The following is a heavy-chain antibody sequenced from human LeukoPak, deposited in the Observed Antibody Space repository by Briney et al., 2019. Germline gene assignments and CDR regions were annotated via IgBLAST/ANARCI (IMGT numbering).Heavy chain of an antibody. J-gene: IGHJ4*02. CDR1: RFTFSDYD. Sequence: PGGSLRLSCAASRFTFSDYDMHWVRQAPGKGLEWVAVISYDGNKKYYADSVKGRFTISRDNSKNTLYLQMNSLRAEDTAVYYCARRGYCSRTSCYSRSASSWYFDFWGLGTLVTVSS. CDR2: ISYDGNKK. V-gene: IGHV3-30*03. D-gene: IGHD2-2*01. CDR3: ARRGYCSRTSCYSRSASSWYFDF.